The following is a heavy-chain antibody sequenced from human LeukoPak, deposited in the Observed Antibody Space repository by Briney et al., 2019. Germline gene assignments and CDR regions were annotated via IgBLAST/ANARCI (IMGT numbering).Heavy chain of an antibody. CDR2: IKNKANSYTT. D-gene: IGHD3-22*01. CDR3: ASHPFDNSGYFPHY. Sequence: GGSLRLSCAASGFTFSVHYMDWVRQAPGKGLEWVGRIKNKANSYTTEYAASVKGRFSISRDDSKNSLYLQMNSLKTEDTAVYYCASHPFDNSGYFPHYWGQGTLVTVSS. J-gene: IGHJ4*02. CDR1: GFTFSVHY. V-gene: IGHV3-72*01.